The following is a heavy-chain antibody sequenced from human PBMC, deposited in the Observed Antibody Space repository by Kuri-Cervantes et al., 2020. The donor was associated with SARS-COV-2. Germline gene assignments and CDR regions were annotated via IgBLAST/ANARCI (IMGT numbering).Heavy chain of an antibody. V-gene: IGHV1-2*06. J-gene: IGHJ3*02. CDR2: INPNSGGT. CDR3: ARDPGGLDAFDI. D-gene: IGHD4-23*01. CDR1: GYTFTGYY. Sequence: GESLKISCKASGYTFTGYYMHWVRQAPGQGLEWMGRINPNSGGTNYAQKFQGRVTMTRDTSIRTAYMELSRLRSDDTAVYYCARDPGGLDAFDIWGQGTMVTVSS.